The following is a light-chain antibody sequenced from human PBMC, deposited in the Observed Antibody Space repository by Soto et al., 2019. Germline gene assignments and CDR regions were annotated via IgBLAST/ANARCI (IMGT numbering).Light chain of an antibody. CDR2: GNS. V-gene: IGLV1-40*01. CDR1: SSNIGAGYD. CDR3: QSSDSSLRVSV. J-gene: IGLJ2*01. Sequence: QAVVTQPPSVSGAPGQRVTISCTGSSSNIGAGYDVHWYQQLPGTAPKLLIYGNSNRPSGVPDRFSGSKSGTSASLAITGLQAEDEADYYCQSSDSSLRVSVFGGGTKLTVL.